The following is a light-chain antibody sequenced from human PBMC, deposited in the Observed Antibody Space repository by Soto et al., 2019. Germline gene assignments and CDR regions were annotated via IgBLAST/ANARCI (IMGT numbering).Light chain of an antibody. CDR3: QSYDSSLSGSVV. J-gene: IGLJ2*01. V-gene: IGLV1-40*01. CDR1: SSNIGAGYV. CDR2: ANI. Sequence: QPVLTQPPSVSGAPGQRVTISCTGSSSNIGAGYVVHWYQQLPGTAPKLLIYANINRPSGVPDRFSGSQSGTSASLAITGLQAEDEADYYCQSYDSSLSGSVVFGGGTKLTVL.